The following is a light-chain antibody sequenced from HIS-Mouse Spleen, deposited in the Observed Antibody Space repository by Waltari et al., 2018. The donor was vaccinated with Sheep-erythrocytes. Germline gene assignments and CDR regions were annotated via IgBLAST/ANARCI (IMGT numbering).Light chain of an antibody. V-gene: IGLV3-1*01. CDR3: QAWDSSTAWV. CDR1: KLGDKY. Sequence: SYELTQPPSVSVSPGQTASITCSGDKLGDKYACWYQQKPGQSPVLVIYQDSKLPSGIPERFPGAKAGKTATLTISGTQAMDEADYYCQAWDSSTAWVFGGGTKLTVL. J-gene: IGLJ3*02. CDR2: QDS.